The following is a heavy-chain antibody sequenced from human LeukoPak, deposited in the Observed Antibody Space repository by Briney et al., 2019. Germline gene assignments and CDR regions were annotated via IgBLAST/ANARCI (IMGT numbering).Heavy chain of an antibody. CDR2: ISSSSSTI. CDR1: GFTFSSYN. CDR3: ARTPGLHAFDI. J-gene: IGHJ3*02. V-gene: IGHV3-48*01. Sequence: GGSLRLSCAASGFTFSSYNMNWVRQAPGKGLEWVSYISSSSSTIYYADSVKGRFTISRDNAKNSLYLQMNSLRAEDTAVYYCARTPGLHAFDIWGQGTMVTVSS.